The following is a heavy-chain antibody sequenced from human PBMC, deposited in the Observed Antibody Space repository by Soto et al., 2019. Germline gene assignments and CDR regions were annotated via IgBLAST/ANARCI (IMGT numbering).Heavy chain of an antibody. CDR1: CGSIIKYY. CDR3: ARGHCTSASCYPSDY. CDR2: IYTSGST. V-gene: IGHV4-4*07. Sequence: SDTLSLTGTCSCGSIIKYYCSWLRRPAGKGLEWIGRIYTSGSTDYNPSLKSLVTMSVDTSKNQFSLRLSSVTAADTAVYYCARGHCTSASCYPSDYWGQGALVTVSS. D-gene: IGHD2-2*01. J-gene: IGHJ4*02.